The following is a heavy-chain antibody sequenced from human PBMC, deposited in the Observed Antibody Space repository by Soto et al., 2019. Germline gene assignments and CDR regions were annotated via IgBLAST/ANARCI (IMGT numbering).Heavy chain of an antibody. J-gene: IGHJ6*02. CDR2: TIPIFGTR. D-gene: IGHD3-22*01. V-gene: IGHV1-69*01. CDR3: ASLRYDFDTSGDQTEYYYYGMDV. Sequence: QVQLVQSGAEVKKPGSSVKVSCQASGGTFSSYAISWVRQAPGQGLEWMGGTIPIFGTRNYAQKFQGRVTTTADEATSTAYMELSSLRSEDTAVYYCASLRYDFDTSGDQTEYYYYGMDVWGQGTTVTVSS. CDR1: GGTFSSYA.